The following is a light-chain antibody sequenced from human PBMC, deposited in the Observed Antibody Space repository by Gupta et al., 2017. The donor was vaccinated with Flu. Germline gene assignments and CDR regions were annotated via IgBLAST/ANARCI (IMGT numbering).Light chain of an antibody. CDR2: GAS. Sequence: STYLAWYQRRPGKDPKLLIYGASRVQTGVPSRFSGSGSGTXFTLTIXSRQPEDVATYYCQNENNSPITFGXGTKVDIK. J-gene: IGKJ4*01. V-gene: IGKV1-27*01. CDR1: STY. CDR3: QNENNSPIT.